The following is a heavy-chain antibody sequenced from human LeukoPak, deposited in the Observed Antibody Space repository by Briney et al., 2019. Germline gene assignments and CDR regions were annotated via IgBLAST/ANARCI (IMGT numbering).Heavy chain of an antibody. Sequence: PSETLSLTCTVSGGSISSSSYYWGWIRQPPGKGLEWIGSIYYSGSTYYNPSLKSRVTISVDTSKNQFSLKLSSVTAADTAVYYCARAQRGSSVPYYFDYWGQGTLVTVSS. J-gene: IGHJ4*02. D-gene: IGHD1-26*01. V-gene: IGHV4-39*07. CDR3: ARAQRGSSVPYYFDY. CDR2: IYYSGST. CDR1: GGSISSSSYY.